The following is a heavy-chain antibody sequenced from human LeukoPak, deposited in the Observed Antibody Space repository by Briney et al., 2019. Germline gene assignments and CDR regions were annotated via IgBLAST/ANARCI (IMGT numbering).Heavy chain of an antibody. V-gene: IGHV3-33*08. CDR2: IWYDGSNK. CDR1: GFTFSDYY. J-gene: IGHJ3*02. D-gene: IGHD3-3*01. CDR3: AKTYVSDFWSGLGI. Sequence: GGSLRLSCAASGFTFSDYYMSWIRQAPGKGLEWVAVIWYDGSNKYYADSVKGRFTISRDNSKNTLHLQMNSLRAGDTAVYYCAKTYVSDFWSGLGIWGQGTMVTVSS.